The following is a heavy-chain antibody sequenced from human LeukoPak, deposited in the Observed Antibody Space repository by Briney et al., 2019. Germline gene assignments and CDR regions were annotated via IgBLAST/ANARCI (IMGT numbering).Heavy chain of an antibody. J-gene: IGHJ4*02. CDR3: AREHNGSGNYYATSYNFDY. V-gene: IGHV3-30*04. CDR2: ISYDGANK. D-gene: IGHD3-10*01. Sequence: PGGSLRLSCAASGFTFSNYAIHWVRQAPGKGLEWVAIISYDGANKYYADSVKGRFTISRDNSKNTLYLQMNSLRAEDTAVYYCAREHNGSGNYYATSYNFDYWGQGTLVTVSS. CDR1: GFTFSNYA.